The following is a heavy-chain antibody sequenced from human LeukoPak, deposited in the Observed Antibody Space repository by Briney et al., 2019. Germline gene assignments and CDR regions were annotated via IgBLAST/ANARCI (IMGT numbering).Heavy chain of an antibody. D-gene: IGHD2-2*01. CDR1: GGSITYYY. CDR2: IYYSGST. Sequence: SETLSLTCTVSGGSITYYYWSWIRQTPGKGLEWIGYIYYSGSTDYNPSLKSRVTISVDRSKNQFSLKLSSVTAADTAVYYCARVRGAYCSSTSCYPPYYFDYWGQGTLVTVSS. CDR3: ARVRGAYCSSTSCYPPYYFDY. V-gene: IGHV4-59*12. J-gene: IGHJ4*02.